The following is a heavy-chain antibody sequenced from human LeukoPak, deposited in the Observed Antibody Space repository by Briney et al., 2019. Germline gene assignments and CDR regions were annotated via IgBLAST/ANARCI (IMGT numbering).Heavy chain of an antibody. V-gene: IGHV3-23*01. Sequence: PGGSLRLSCAASGFTFSSYAMSRVRQAPGKGLEWVSAISGSGGSTYYADSVKGRFTISRDNSKNTLYLQMNSLRAEDTAVYYCAKDYSSGWAPLPVYDYWGQGTLVTVSS. CDR2: ISGSGGST. J-gene: IGHJ4*02. CDR1: GFTFSSYA. CDR3: AKDYSSGWAPLPVYDY. D-gene: IGHD6-19*01.